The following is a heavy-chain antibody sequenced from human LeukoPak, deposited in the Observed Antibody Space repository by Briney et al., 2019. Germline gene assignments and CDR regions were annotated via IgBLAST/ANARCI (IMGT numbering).Heavy chain of an antibody. CDR1: GGSISSSSYY. D-gene: IGHD5-12*01. CDR2: IYYSGST. J-gene: IGHJ4*02. Sequence: PSETLSLTCTVSGGSISSSSYYWGWIRQPPGKGLEWIGSIYYSGSTYYNPSLKSRVTISVDTSKNQFSLKLSSVTAADTAVYYCARRPKVAGLDYWGQGTLVTVSS. CDR3: ARRPKVAGLDY. V-gene: IGHV4-39*01.